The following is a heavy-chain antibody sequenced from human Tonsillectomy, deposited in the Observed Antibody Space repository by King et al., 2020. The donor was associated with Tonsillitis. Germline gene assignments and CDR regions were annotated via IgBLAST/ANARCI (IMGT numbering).Heavy chain of an antibody. Sequence: QLVQSGAEVKKPGESLRISCKGSGYIYDTYWIIWVRQMPGKGLEWMGRINPSDSYTDYSPSFQGHVSISVDKSISTAYVQWSSLKASDTAMYYCARINMITFGGVIVGNWFDSWGQGTLVTVTS. D-gene: IGHD3-16*02. CDR3: ARINMITFGGVIVGNWFDS. J-gene: IGHJ5*01. V-gene: IGHV5-10-1*03. CDR1: GYIYDTYW. CDR2: INPSDSYT.